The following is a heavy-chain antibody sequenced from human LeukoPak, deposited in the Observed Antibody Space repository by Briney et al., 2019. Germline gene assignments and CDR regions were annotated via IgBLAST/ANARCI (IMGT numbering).Heavy chain of an antibody. D-gene: IGHD3-10*01. CDR1: GFTFGDYT. Sequence: GGSLRLFCTASGFTFGDYTMSWFRQPPGKGLEWVGFIRSKASGGTTDYAASVRGRFTISRDDSKSIAYLQQNSLKTEDTAVYYCARGGYLYGAWGQGSLVTVSS. CDR3: ARGGYLYGA. CDR2: IRSKASGGTT. J-gene: IGHJ5*02. V-gene: IGHV3-49*03.